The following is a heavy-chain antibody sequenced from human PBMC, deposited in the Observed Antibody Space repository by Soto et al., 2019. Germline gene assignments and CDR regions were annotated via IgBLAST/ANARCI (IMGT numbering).Heavy chain of an antibody. J-gene: IGHJ6*02. D-gene: IGHD4-17*01. V-gene: IGHV4-31*03. Sequence: QVQLQESGPGLVKPSQTLSLTCTVSGGSISSGGYYWSWIRQHPGKVLEWIGDIYYSGSTYYNPYLKSRVTISGDTSKNQISLELSSVTAADTAVYYCARDRVTVNPYYYYSMDVRGQGTTVTVSS. CDR3: ARDRVTVNPYYYYSMDV. CDR1: GGSISSGGYY. CDR2: IYYSGST.